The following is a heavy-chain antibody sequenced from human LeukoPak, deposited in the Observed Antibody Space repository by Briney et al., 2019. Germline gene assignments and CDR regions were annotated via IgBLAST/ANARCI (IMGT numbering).Heavy chain of an antibody. V-gene: IGHV3-66*01. Sequence: PGGSLRLSCVASGFTVTSSYLSWVRQAPGKGLEWVAVIYSGINTHYADSVKGRFAISRDNSKNTLYLQMNSLRAEDTAVYYCARVVAYCGGDNCCGRGGYFDHWGQGTLVTVSS. D-gene: IGHD2-21*01. CDR3: ARVVAYCGGDNCCGRGGYFDH. CDR2: IYSGINT. CDR1: GFTVTSSY. J-gene: IGHJ4*02.